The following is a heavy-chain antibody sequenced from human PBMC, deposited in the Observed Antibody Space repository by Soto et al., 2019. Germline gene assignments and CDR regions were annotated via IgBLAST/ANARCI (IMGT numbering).Heavy chain of an antibody. Sequence: EGQLVESGGGLVQPGGSLRLSCEASGFTFGTYWMTWVRQPPGKGLECVADIKPDGSERYYVDSVKGRFTISRDNAKNSLYLHMNSLRAEDTAVYYCATDLNWEHYWGQGTLVTVSS. V-gene: IGHV3-7*04. CDR2: IKPDGSER. CDR1: GFTFGTYW. CDR3: ATDLNWEHY. J-gene: IGHJ4*02. D-gene: IGHD7-27*01.